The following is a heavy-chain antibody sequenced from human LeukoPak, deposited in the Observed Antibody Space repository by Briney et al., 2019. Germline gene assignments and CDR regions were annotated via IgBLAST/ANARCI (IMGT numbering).Heavy chain of an antibody. V-gene: IGHV3-21*01. Sequence: PGGSLRLSCAASGFTFSSYSMNWVRQAPGKGLEWVSSISSSSGIIYYADSVKGRFTISRDNAKNSLYLQVNSLRAEDTGVYYCARDLFDDYSLDYWGQGTLVTVSS. CDR1: GFTFSSYS. CDR2: ISSSSGII. D-gene: IGHD3-16*01. J-gene: IGHJ4*02. CDR3: ARDLFDDYSLDY.